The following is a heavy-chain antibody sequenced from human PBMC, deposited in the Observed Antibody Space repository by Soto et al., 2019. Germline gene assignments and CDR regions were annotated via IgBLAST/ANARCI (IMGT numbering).Heavy chain of an antibody. CDR3: ASTYYTGDSGPYDY. J-gene: IGHJ4*02. V-gene: IGHV4-31*03. Sequence: ASGTLSLTCTVSGDSIRSGGYYWSWIPQHPGKGLEWIGYIYYSGTTYYNPSLDSRVSISADTSENQFSLKVKSVTVADTAVYYCASTYYTGDSGPYDYWGQGTLVTVSS. CDR2: IYYSGTT. D-gene: IGHD1-26*01. CDR1: GDSIRSGGYY.